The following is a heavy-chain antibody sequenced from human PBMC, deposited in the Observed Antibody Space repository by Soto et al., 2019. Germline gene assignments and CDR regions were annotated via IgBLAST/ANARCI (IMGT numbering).Heavy chain of an antibody. D-gene: IGHD2-2*01. Sequence: ASVKVSCKASGYTFTSYYMHWVRQAPGQGLEWMGIINPGGGSTNYAQTFQGRVTMTRDTSTSTVYMELSSLRSEDTAVYYCARDFVLVPATVYWFDPWGQGTLVTLSS. CDR2: INPGGGST. J-gene: IGHJ5*02. CDR1: GYTFTSYY. V-gene: IGHV1-46*03. CDR3: ARDFVLVPATVYWFDP.